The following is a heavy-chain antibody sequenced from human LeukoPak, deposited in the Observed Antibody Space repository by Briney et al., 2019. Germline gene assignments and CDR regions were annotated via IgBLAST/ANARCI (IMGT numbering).Heavy chain of an antibody. D-gene: IGHD3-16*02. CDR3: ARGNYRPYDYVWGSYRFLFDY. Sequence: SETLSLTCTVSGISISNYYWSWIRQPPGKGLEWIGEINHSGSTNYNPSLKSRVTISVDTSKNQFSLKLSSVTAADTAVYYCARGNYRPYDYVWGSYRFLFDYWGQGTLVTVSS. J-gene: IGHJ4*02. CDR2: INHSGST. V-gene: IGHV4-34*01. CDR1: GISISNYY.